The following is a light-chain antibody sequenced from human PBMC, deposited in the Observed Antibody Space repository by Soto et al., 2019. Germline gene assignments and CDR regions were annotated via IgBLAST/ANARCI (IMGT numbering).Light chain of an antibody. V-gene: IGKV1-8*01. CDR1: QGISSY. CDR3: QPYYSSLKT. J-gene: IGKJ1*01. CDR2: AAS. Sequence: AIRMTQSPSSFSASTGDRVTITCRASQGISSYLAWYQQKPGKAPKLLIYAASTLQSGVPSRFSGSGSGTDFTLTISCLQSEDFATYCRQPYYSSLKTFGQGTKVEIK.